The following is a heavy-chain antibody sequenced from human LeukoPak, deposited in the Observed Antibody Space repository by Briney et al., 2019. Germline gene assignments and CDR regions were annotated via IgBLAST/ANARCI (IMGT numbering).Heavy chain of an antibody. CDR1: GVSISPYY. CDR3: AKETLDWFDP. Sequence: PSETLSLTCTVSGVSISPYYWSWIRQPPGKGLEWIGYIYYSGSTNYNPSLKSRVTISVDTSKNQFSLKLSSVTAADTAVYYCAKETLDWFDPWGQGTLVTVSS. V-gene: IGHV4-59*01. J-gene: IGHJ5*02. CDR2: IYYSGST.